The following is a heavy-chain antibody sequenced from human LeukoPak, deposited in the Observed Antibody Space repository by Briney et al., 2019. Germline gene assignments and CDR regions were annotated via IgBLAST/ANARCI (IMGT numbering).Heavy chain of an antibody. J-gene: IGHJ4*02. Sequence: QPGGSPRLSCAASGFTVSSNYMSWVRQAPGKGLEWVSVIYSGGSTYYADSVKGRFTISRGNSKNTLFLQMNNLRAEDTAVYYCARASHDYSRDYNFDYWGQGTLVTVSS. CDR1: GFTVSSNY. V-gene: IGHV3-66*01. D-gene: IGHD4-11*01. CDR2: IYSGGST. CDR3: ARASHDYSRDYNFDY.